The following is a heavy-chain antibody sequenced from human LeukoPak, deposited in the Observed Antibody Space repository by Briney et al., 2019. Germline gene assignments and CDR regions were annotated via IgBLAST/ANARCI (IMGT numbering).Heavy chain of an antibody. Sequence: GGSLRLYCAASGFIFSRYWMNWVRQAPGKGPVWVSRINSDGSSTSYADSVKGRFTISRDNAKNTLYLQMNSLRGEDTAVYYCARDPRYCGGDCYTFDYWGQGTLVTVSS. CDR2: INSDGSST. V-gene: IGHV3-74*01. D-gene: IGHD2-21*02. CDR1: GFIFSRYW. CDR3: ARDPRYCGGDCYTFDY. J-gene: IGHJ4*02.